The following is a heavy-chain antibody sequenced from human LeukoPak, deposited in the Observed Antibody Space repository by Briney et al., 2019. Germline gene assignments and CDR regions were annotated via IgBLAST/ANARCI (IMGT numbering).Heavy chain of an antibody. J-gene: IGHJ4*02. D-gene: IGHD2-2*01. V-gene: IGHV1-18*01. CDR2: ISAHNGNT. CDR3: ARGALGYCSSTSCYTFDY. Sequence: ASVKVSCKASGYTFTSYGISWVRQAPGQGLEWMGWISAHNGNTNYAQKLQGRVTMTTDTSTSTAYMELSSLRSEDTAVYYCARGALGYCSSTSCYTFDYWGQGTLVTVSS. CDR1: GYTFTSYG.